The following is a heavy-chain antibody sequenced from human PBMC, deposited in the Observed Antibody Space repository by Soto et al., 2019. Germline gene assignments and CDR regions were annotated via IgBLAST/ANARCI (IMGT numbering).Heavy chain of an antibody. CDR1: GGSISTTNYY. CDR3: ETRADYDWYFDL. Sequence: QLQLQESGPGLVKPSETLSLTCTISGGSISTTNYYWGWIRQPPGKGLEWIGTIYDRGSTYYNPSIKSRLTISEDTATNQSSLKLSSVTAADTAVYYCETRADYDWYFDLWGRGTLVTVSS. V-gene: IGHV4-39*01. J-gene: IGHJ2*01. D-gene: IGHD4-17*01. CDR2: IYDRGST.